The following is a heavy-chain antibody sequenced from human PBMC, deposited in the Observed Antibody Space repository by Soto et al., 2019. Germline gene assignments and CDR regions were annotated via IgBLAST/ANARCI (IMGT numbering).Heavy chain of an antibody. Sequence: EVQLVESGGVLVQPGGSLRLSCAASGLTFSDYLMSWVRQVPGKGLEWVANINQDGNENYYVDSVKGRFTISRDHAKNSLDLQMDSLRGEDTAFDYCAGGRQIVLNYWVQGTQVTVSS. CDR2: INQDGNEN. CDR1: GLTFSDYL. D-gene: IGHD6-6*01. J-gene: IGHJ4*02. V-gene: IGHV3-7*01. CDR3: AGGRQIVLNY.